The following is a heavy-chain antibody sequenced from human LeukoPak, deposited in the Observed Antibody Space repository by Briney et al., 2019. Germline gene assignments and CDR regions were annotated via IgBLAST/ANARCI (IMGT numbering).Heavy chain of an antibody. CDR1: GFTFSSYA. CDR2: IYYSGST. J-gene: IGHJ6*02. CDR3: ASREGYYYGMDV. D-gene: IGHD5-24*01. V-gene: IGHV4-38-2*01. Sequence: GSLRLSCAASGFTFSSYAMSWVRQPPGKGLEWIGSIYYSGSTYYNPSLKSRVTISVDTSKNQFSLKLSSVTAADTAVYYCASREGYYYGMDVWGQGTTVTVSS.